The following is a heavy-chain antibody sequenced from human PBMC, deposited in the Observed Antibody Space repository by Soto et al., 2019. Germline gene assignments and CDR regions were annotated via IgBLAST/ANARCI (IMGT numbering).Heavy chain of an antibody. CDR3: ARVSYYYGSGSYFDY. Sequence: QVTLKESGPVLVKPTETLTLTCTVSGFSLSNARMGVSWIRHPPGKALEWLAHIFSNDEKSYSTSLKSRLTISKDTSKSQVVLTMTNMDPVDTATYYCARVSYYYGSGSYFDYWGQGTLVTVSS. J-gene: IGHJ4*02. CDR1: GFSLSNARMG. V-gene: IGHV2-26*01. CDR2: IFSNDEK. D-gene: IGHD3-10*01.